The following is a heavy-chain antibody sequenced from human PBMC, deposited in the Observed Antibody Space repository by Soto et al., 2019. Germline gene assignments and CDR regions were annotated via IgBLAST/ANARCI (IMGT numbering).Heavy chain of an antibody. CDR2: IYYSGRT. V-gene: IGHV4-39*01. D-gene: IGHD5-12*01. CDR3: ARGAEDGYNSLTLDY. CDR1: GESISSSSYY. J-gene: IGHJ4*02. Sequence: PSETLSLTCIVPGESISSSSYYWGWIRQPPGKGLEWIGSIYYSGRTYYNPSFKSRVTISIDTSKNQFSLKLSSVTAADTAVYYCARGAEDGYNSLTLDYWGQGTLVTVSS.